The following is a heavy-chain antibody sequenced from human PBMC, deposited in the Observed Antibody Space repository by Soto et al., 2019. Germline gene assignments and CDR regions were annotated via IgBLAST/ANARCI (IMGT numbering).Heavy chain of an antibody. D-gene: IGHD2-15*01. CDR1: GVTFSTHT. Sequence: QVQLVQSGATVKRPGSSVRVSCQASGVTFSTHTITWVRQAPGQGLEWVGRIIPALGITTYAQRFQGRVTISEVRSTSTAYMVLSSLTSDDTALYYCARDQYCSVSSCFGYPDVWGGGTAVIVSS. CDR3: ARDQYCSVSSCFGYPDV. CDR2: IIPALGIT. V-gene: IGHV1-69*08. J-gene: IGHJ6*04.